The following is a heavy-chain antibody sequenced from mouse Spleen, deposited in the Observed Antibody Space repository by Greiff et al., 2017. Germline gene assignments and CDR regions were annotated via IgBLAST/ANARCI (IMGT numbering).Heavy chain of an antibody. CDR2: ISDGGSYT. CDR1: GFTFSSYA. CDR3: AREHNYYWYFDV. V-gene: IGHV5-4*01. J-gene: IGHJ1*03. Sequence: EVKVVESGGGLVKPGGSLKLSCAASGFTFSSYAMSWVRQTPEKRLEWVATISDGGSYTYYPDNVKGRFTISRDNAKNNLYLQMSHLKSEDTAMYYCAREHNYYWYFDVWGTGTTVTVSS.